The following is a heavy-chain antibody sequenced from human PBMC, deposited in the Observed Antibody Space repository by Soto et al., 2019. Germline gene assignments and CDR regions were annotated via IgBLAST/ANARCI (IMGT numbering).Heavy chain of an antibody. V-gene: IGHV1-24*01. CDR3: ASGPRRGDVTAVTTWGEQNFYGMNV. D-gene: IGHD2-21*02. CDR2: FDPEDGET. Sequence: SVKVSCKVSGHTLTEISMHWVRQAPGKGLEWMGGFDPEDGETFYAQKFQGRLTMTEDTAIETAYMEMSFLRSEDTAVYYCASGPRRGDVTAVTTWGEQNFYGMNVWGQGTTVTVSS. J-gene: IGHJ6*02. CDR1: GHTLTEIS.